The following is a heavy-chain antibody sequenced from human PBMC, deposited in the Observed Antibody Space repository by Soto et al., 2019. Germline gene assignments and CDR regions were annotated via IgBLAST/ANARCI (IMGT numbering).Heavy chain of an antibody. CDR2: IIPILGIA. CDR1: GGTFSSYT. D-gene: IGHD6-19*01. CDR3: ARDWCGIAVAATYYFDY. V-gene: IGHV1-69*04. Sequence: GASGKVSCKASGGTFSSYTLSWVRQAPGQGLEWMGRIIPILGIANYAQKFQGRVTITADKSTSTAYMELSSLRSEDTAVYYCARDWCGIAVAATYYFDYWGQGTLVTVSS. J-gene: IGHJ4*02.